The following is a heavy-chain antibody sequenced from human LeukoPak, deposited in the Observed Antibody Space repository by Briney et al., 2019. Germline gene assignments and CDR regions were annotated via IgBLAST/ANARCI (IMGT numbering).Heavy chain of an antibody. D-gene: IGHD3-22*01. CDR2: IIPIFGTA. Sequence: ASVKVSCKASGGTFSSYAISWVRQAPGQGLEWMRGIIPIFGTANYAQKFQGRVTITADESTSTAYMELSSLRSEDTAVYYCARDGTYYYDSSGYLFDYWGQGTLVTVSS. V-gene: IGHV1-69*13. CDR1: GGTFSSYA. J-gene: IGHJ4*02. CDR3: ARDGTYYYDSSGYLFDY.